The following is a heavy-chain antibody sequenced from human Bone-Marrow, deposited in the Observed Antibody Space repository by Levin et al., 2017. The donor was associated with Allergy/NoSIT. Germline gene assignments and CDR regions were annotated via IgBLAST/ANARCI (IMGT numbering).Heavy chain of an antibody. CDR1: GGSISSSSYY. Sequence: SETLSLTCTVSGGSISSSSYYWGWIRQPPGKGLEWIGSIYFSGDTYYNSSLKSRVTISVDTSKNQFSLKLRSVTAADTAVYYCTGLRGAMTTVTSVPDYWGQGILVTVSS. J-gene: IGHJ4*02. D-gene: IGHD4-17*01. CDR2: IYFSGDT. V-gene: IGHV4-39*01. CDR3: TGLRGAMTTVTSVPDY.